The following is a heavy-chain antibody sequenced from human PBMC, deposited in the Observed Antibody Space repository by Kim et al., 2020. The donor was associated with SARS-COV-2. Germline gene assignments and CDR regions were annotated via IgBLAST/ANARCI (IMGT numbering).Heavy chain of an antibody. J-gene: IGHJ4*02. D-gene: IGHD2-8*01. CDR2: ITPMLDVA. CDR3: ARRCLGLSCPKGVSLDS. CDR1: GGIFTNYP. Sequence: SVKVSCKASGGIFTNYPISWLRRAPGQGLEWMGRITPMLDVANYAQRFLGRVTISADKSTSTAYMELRSLTSDDTAVYYCARRCLGLSCPKGVSLDSWGQGTRVPVS. V-gene: IGHV1-69*02.